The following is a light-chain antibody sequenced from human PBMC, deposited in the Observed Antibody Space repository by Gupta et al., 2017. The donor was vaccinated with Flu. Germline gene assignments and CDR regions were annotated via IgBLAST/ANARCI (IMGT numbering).Light chain of an antibody. J-gene: IGKJ3*01. CDR2: WAS. Sequence: SLGERASINCKSSQSVLHSSNNKDYLAWYQQRPGQPPTLLISWASTRESGVPDRFSGSGSATDFTLTINSLQAEDVAVYYCQQYYETPRTFGPGTKVEIK. V-gene: IGKV4-1*01. CDR3: QQYYETPRT. CDR1: QSVLHSSNNKDY.